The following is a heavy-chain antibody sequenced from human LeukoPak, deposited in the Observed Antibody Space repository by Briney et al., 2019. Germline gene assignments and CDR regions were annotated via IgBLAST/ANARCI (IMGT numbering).Heavy chain of an antibody. CDR3: ARGPDGDYGYFQH. CDR1: GGSISSYY. CDR2: IYYSGST. Sequence: SETLSLTCTVSGGSISSYYWSWIRQPPGKGLEWIGYIYYSGSTYYNPSLKSRVTISVDTSKNQFSLKLSSVTAADTAVYYCARGPDGDYGYFQHWGQGTLVTVSS. V-gene: IGHV4-59*01. J-gene: IGHJ1*01. D-gene: IGHD4-17*01.